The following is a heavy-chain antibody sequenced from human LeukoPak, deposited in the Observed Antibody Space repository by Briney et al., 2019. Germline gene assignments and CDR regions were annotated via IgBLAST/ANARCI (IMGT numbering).Heavy chain of an antibody. CDR3: ASFSSSWYLNYYYYYMDV. J-gene: IGHJ6*03. Sequence: PGGSLRLSCAASGFTFSSYSMNWVRQAPGKGLEWVSSISGNSGHIYYADSVKGRFTISRDNAKNSLYLQMNRLRVEDTAVYYCASFSSSWYLNYYYYYMDVWGKGTTVTVSS. V-gene: IGHV3-21*01. D-gene: IGHD6-13*01. CDR2: ISGNSGHI. CDR1: GFTFSSYS.